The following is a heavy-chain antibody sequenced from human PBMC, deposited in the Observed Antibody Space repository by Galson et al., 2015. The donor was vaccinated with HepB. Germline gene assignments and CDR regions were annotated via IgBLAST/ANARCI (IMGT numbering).Heavy chain of an antibody. CDR2: IHSAGISS. CDR3: VRGPYATTVAGGPFDY. J-gene: IGHJ4*02. D-gene: IGHD6-19*01. Sequence: SLRLSCAASGFIFSNYWMHWVRQAPGKGLVWVSRIHSAGISSTYAESVKGRFTISRDHAKNTLYREMNSLRAEDTAVYYCVRGPYATTVAGGPFDYWVQGSLVTVSS. V-gene: IGHV3-74*01. CDR1: GFIFSNYW.